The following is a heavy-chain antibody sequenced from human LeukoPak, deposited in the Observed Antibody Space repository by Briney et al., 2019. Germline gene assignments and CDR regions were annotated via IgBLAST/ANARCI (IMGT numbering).Heavy chain of an antibody. CDR3: ARGTWFDY. CDR2: ISSSSSTI. Sequence: GGSLRLSCAASGFTFSSYSMNWVRQAPGKGLEWVSYISSSSSTIYYADPVKGRFTISRDNAKNSLYLQMNSLRAEDTAVYYCARGTWFDYRGQGTLVTVSS. CDR1: GFTFSSYS. V-gene: IGHV3-48*01. J-gene: IGHJ4*02.